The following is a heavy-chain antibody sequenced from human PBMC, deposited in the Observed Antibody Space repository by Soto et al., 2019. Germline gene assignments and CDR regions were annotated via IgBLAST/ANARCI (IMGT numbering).Heavy chain of an antibody. V-gene: IGHV4-39*01. D-gene: IGHD6-19*01. Sequence: SETLSLTCTVSGGSIRSSSYYWGWIRQPPGKGLEWIGSIYYSGSTYYNPSLKSRVTISVDTSKNQFSLKLSSVTAADTAVYYCARGGRSSGWFWWFDPWGQGTLVTVSS. CDR1: GGSIRSSSYY. CDR3: ARGGRSSGWFWWFDP. CDR2: IYYSGST. J-gene: IGHJ5*02.